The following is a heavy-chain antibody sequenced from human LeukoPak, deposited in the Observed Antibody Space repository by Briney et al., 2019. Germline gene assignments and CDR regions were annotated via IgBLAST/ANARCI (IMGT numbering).Heavy chain of an antibody. CDR2: MNPNSGNT. Sequence: GASVKVSCKASGYAFTGYYMHWVRQATGQGLEWMGWMNPNSGNTGYAQKFQGRVTMTRNTSISTAYMELSSLRSEDTAVYYCAREAAVDRDAFDIWGQGTMVTVSS. V-gene: IGHV1-8*02. CDR3: AREAAVDRDAFDI. D-gene: IGHD6-19*01. J-gene: IGHJ3*02. CDR1: GYAFTGYY.